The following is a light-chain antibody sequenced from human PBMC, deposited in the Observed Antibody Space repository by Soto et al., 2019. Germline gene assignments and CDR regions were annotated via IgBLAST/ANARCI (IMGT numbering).Light chain of an antibody. Sequence: QSALTQPRSVSGSPGQSVTRSCDGSSSDVGTYNLVSWYQQHPGKAPKLMIFNVANRPSGVPYRFSGSKSGNTASLTISGLQAEGEADYYCCSYAGNYIWVFGGGTKVTVL. J-gene: IGLJ3*02. CDR1: SSDVGTYNL. CDR2: NVA. CDR3: CSYAGNYIWV. V-gene: IGLV2-11*01.